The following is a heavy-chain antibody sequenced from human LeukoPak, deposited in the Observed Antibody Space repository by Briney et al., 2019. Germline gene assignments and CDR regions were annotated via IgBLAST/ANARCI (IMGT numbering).Heavy chain of an antibody. CDR1: GFPFSRYR. CDR3: ARDLYYDFWSGYSPSPDY. D-gene: IGHD3-3*01. J-gene: IGHJ4*02. V-gene: IGHV3-21*01. Sequence: GGPLRLFCAACGFPFSRYRMNWLRHAPGKAREGVSSISNSSSYIYYAESVKGRLTISRDNAKNSLYLQMNSLRAEDTAVYYCARDLYYDFWSGYSPSPDYWGEGTLVTVSS. CDR2: ISNSSSYI.